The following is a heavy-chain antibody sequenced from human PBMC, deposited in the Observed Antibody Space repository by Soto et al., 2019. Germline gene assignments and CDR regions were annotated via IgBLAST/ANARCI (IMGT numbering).Heavy chain of an antibody. V-gene: IGHV4-39*01. CDR3: ARKYCSTTRCYQYFDY. CDR1: GGSISSSSYY. CDR2: IYYSGST. D-gene: IGHD2-2*01. Sequence: PSETLSLTCTVSGGSISSSSYYWGWIRQPPGKGLEWIGNIYYSGSTNYNPSLKSRVTISVDTSKNQFSLKLSSLTAADTAVYYCARKYCSTTRCYQYFDYWGQGTLVTVSS. J-gene: IGHJ4*02.